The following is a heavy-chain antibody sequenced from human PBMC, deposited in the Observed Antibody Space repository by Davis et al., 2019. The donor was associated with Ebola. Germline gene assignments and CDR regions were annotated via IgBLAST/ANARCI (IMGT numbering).Heavy chain of an antibody. J-gene: IGHJ5*01. D-gene: IGHD4-17*01. CDR2: VYYTGSA. CDR1: GDSVSSSSYY. Sequence: SETLSLTCAVSGDSVSSSSYYWAWIRQAPGQGLEWIGSVYYTGSAYYQPSLRSRVTMSVDMSKNQFSLRMTSMTAADTATYYCARTTKTNIEDSGLGYNSFDSWGQGVLVSVSS. CDR3: ARTTKTNIEDSGLGYNSFDS. V-gene: IGHV4-39*01.